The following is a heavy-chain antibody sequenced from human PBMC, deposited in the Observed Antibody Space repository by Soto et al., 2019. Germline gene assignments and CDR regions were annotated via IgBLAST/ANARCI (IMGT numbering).Heavy chain of an antibody. V-gene: IGHV7-4-1*01. CDR2: INTNTGNP. CDR1: GYTFTSYA. CDR3: ARDHNYDFWSGYYLPTYGMDV. J-gene: IGHJ6*02. D-gene: IGHD3-3*01. Sequence: ASVKVSFKASGYTFTSYAMNWVRQAPGQGLEWMGWINTNTGNPTYAQGFTGRFVFSLDTSVSTAYLQICSLKAEDTAVYYCARDHNYDFWSGYYLPTYGMDVWGQGTTVTVS.